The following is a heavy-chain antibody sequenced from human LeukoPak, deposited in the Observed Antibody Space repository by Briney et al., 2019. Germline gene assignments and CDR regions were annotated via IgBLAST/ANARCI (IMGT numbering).Heavy chain of an antibody. V-gene: IGHV1-2*02. CDR2: INPNSGST. CDR3: ARVRIGQQLDKYYYYAMDV. CDR1: GYTFTDYY. J-gene: IGHJ6*02. D-gene: IGHD6-13*01. Sequence: EASVKVSCKASGYTFTDYYMHWVRQAPGQGLEWMGWINPNSGSTNYAQKSQGRVTMTTDTSISTAYMEVSRLRSDDTAVYYCARVRIGQQLDKYYYYAMDVWGQGTTVTVSS.